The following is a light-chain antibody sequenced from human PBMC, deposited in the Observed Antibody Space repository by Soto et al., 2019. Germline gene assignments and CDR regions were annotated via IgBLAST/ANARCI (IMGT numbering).Light chain of an antibody. CDR2: ELS. J-gene: IGLJ2*01. Sequence: QSALTQPHSASGSPGQPVTISSTGTNSDVGGYNYVSWYQQHPGKAPKLMIYELSKRPSGVPDRFSGSKSGNTASLTVSGLQAEDEADYYCSSYAGSNNFVVFGGGTKLTVL. V-gene: IGLV2-8*01. CDR3: SSYAGSNNFVV. CDR1: NSDVGGYNY.